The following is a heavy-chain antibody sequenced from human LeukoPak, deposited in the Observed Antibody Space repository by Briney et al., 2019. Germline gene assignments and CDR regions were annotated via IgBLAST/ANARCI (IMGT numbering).Heavy chain of an antibody. CDR2: ISGSGGST. Sequence: GGSLRLSCAASGFTFSSYAMSWVRQAPGKGLEWVSAISGSGGSTYYADSVKGRFTISRDNSKNTLYLQMNSLRAEDTAIYYCAKTLSPGGSGSYSQTAAFDNWGQGTLVTVSS. V-gene: IGHV3-23*01. CDR3: AKTLSPGGSGSYSQTAAFDN. CDR1: GFTFSSYA. J-gene: IGHJ4*02. D-gene: IGHD3-10*01.